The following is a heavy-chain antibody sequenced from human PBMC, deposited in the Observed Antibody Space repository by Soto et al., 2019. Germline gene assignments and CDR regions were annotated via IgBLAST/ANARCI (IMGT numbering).Heavy chain of an antibody. D-gene: IGHD3-3*01. J-gene: IGHJ4*02. V-gene: IGHV3-48*02. Sequence: PGGSLRLSCAASGFTFSSYSMNWVRQAPGKGLEWVSYISSSSSTIYYADSVKGRFTISRDNAKNSLYLQMNSLRDEDTAVYYCARGGPLPYYDFWSGYYHFDYWGQGTLVTVSS. CDR1: GFTFSSYS. CDR3: ARGGPLPYYDFWSGYYHFDY. CDR2: ISSSSSTI.